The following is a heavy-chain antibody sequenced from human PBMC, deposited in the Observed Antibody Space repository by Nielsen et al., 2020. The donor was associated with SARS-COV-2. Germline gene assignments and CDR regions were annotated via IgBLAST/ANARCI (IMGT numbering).Heavy chain of an antibody. J-gene: IGHJ3*02. Sequence: KVSCKGSGYSFTSYWIGWVRQMPGKGLEWMGIIYPGDSDTRYSPSFQGQVTISADKSISTAYLQWSSLKASDTAMYYCASQNNTYYYGQAFDIWGQGTTVTVSS. CDR2: IYPGDSDT. V-gene: IGHV5-51*01. CDR3: ASQNNTYYYGQAFDI. CDR1: GYSFTSYW. D-gene: IGHD3-10*01.